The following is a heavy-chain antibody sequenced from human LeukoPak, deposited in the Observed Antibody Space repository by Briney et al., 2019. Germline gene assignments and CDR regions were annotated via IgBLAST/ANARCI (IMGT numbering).Heavy chain of an antibody. V-gene: IGHV4-38-2*02. J-gene: IGHJ5*02. Sequence: SETLSLTCTVSGYSISSGYYWGWIRQPPGKGLEWIGSIYHSGSTYYNPSLKSRVTISVDTSKNQFSLKLSSVTAADTAVYYCARQEIGLRSFDPWGQGTLVTVSS. CDR3: ARQEIGLRSFDP. D-gene: IGHD3/OR15-3a*01. CDR2: IYHSGST. CDR1: GYSISSGYY.